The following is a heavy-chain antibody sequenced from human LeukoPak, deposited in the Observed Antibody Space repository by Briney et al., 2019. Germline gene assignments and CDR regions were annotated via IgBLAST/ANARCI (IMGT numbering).Heavy chain of an antibody. J-gene: IGHJ4*02. CDR3: ARKQNYYFDY. D-gene: IGHD1-7*01. CDR1: GGSFSGYY. Sequence: SETLSLTCAVYGGSFSGYYWSWIRPPPGKGLEWIGEINHSGSTNYNPSLKSRVTISVDTSKNQFSLKLSSVTAADTAVYCCARKQNYYFDYWGQGTLVAVSS. CDR2: INHSGST. V-gene: IGHV4-34*01.